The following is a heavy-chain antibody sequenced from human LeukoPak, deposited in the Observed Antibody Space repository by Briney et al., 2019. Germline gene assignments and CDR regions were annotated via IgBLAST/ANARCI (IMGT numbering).Heavy chain of an antibody. J-gene: IGHJ4*02. CDR1: GFTFSSYD. CDR2: ISYGGSNN. Sequence: WGTLSLYCAAYGFTFSSYDMHWVRHAQGQGLEWLAVISYGGSNNYYEVSVKGRFTISRDISKNLLYLQMNSLRAEDTAVYYCAKESPKYYFDYWGQGTLVTVSS. V-gene: IGHV3-30*18. CDR3: AKESPKYYFDY.